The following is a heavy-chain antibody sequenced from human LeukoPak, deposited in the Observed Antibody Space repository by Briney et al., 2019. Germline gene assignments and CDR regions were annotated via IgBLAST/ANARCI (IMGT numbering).Heavy chain of an antibody. CDR3: AREGRYCSGGSCYSFAFDI. V-gene: IGHV1-2*06. D-gene: IGHD2-15*01. J-gene: IGHJ3*02. CDR1: GYTFTGYY. CDR2: INPNSGGT. Sequence: ASVKVSCKASGYTFTGYYMHWERQAPGQGLEWMGRINPNSGGTNYAQKFQGRVTMTRDTSISTAYMELSRLRSDDTAVYYCAREGRYCSGGSCYSFAFDIWGQGTMVTVSS.